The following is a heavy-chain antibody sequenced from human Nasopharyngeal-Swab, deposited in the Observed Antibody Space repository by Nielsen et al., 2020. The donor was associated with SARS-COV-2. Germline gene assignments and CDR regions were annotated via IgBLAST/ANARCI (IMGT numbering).Heavy chain of an antibody. J-gene: IGHJ4*02. CDR1: GFTFSSYA. D-gene: IGHD3-3*02. Sequence: GRSLSLSCAASGFTFSSYAMSWVRQAPGKRLEWVSAISGSGGSTYYADSVKGRFTISRDNSKNTLYLQMNSLRAEDTAVYYCAKDQGEHFWSGYWEFDYWGQGTLVTVSS. CDR2: ISGSGGST. V-gene: IGHV3-23*01. CDR3: AKDQGEHFWSGYWEFDY.